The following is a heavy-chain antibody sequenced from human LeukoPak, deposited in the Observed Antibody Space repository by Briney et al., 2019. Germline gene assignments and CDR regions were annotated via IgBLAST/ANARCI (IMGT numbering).Heavy chain of an antibody. D-gene: IGHD6-13*01. CDR1: GFTFSSYA. J-gene: IGHJ4*02. CDR3: TTIAAAGYYDF. CDR2: IKSKGDGGTT. V-gene: IGHV3-15*01. Sequence: GGSLRLSCAASGFTFSSYAMSWVRQTPGKGLDWVGRIKSKGDGGTTDYAAPVKGRFTISRDDSKNTLYLQMNSLKTEDTAVYYCTTIAAAGYYDFRGQGTLVTVSS.